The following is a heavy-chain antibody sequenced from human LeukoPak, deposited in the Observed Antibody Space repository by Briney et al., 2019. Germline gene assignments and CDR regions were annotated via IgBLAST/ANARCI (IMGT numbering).Heavy chain of an antibody. CDR3: ARRVDFWSGSYPSSHLDY. J-gene: IGHJ4*02. V-gene: IGHV4-4*08. D-gene: IGHD3-3*01. CDR2: IQNSGNT. Sequence: PSETLSLTCPVSGASISSDYWSWIRQPPGKGLEWIGYIQNSGNTIYNPSLKSRVTISIDTSKSQFSLRLNSMTAADTAVYYCARRVDFWSGSYPSSHLDYWGQGTLVTVSS. CDR1: GASISSDY.